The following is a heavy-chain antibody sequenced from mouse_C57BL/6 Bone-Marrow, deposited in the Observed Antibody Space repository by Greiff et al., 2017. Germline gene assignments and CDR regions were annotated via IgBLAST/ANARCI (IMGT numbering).Heavy chain of an antibody. Sequence: DVQLQESGAELVKPGASVKLSCTASGFNIKDYYMHWVKQRTEQGLEWIGRIDPEDGETKYAPTFQGKATITADTSSNTAYLQLSSLTSEDTAVYYCARSGLLYYFDCRGQGTTLTVSS. J-gene: IGHJ2*01. CDR1: GFNIKDYY. V-gene: IGHV14-2*01. D-gene: IGHD2-10*01. CDR2: IDPEDGET. CDR3: ARSGLLYYFDC.